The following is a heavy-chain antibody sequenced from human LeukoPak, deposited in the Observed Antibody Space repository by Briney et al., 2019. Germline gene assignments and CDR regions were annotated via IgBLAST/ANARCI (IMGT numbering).Heavy chain of an antibody. CDR2: IRYDGSNK. J-gene: IGHJ4*02. D-gene: IGHD5-18*01. V-gene: IGHV3-30*02. Sequence: GGSLRLSCAASGFTFSSYGMYWVRQAPGKGLEWVAFIRYDGSNKYYVDSVKGRFTISRDNAKNSLYLQMNSLRAEDTAVYYCARVSGYSYGYRSLFDYWGQGTLVTVSS. CDR1: GFTFSSYG. CDR3: ARVSGYSYGYRSLFDY.